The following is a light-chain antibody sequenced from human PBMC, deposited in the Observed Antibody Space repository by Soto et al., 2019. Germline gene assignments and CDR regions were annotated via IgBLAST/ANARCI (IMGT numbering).Light chain of an antibody. Sequence: QSALTQPASVSGSPGQSITISCTGTSSDVGAYNYVSWYQQYPGKAPKLMIYDVSYRPSGVSSRFSGSKSGNTASLTISGLQGEDEADYYCSSYTSSSTLGVFGTGTQLTVL. CDR2: DVS. CDR3: SSYTSSSTLGV. CDR1: SSDVGAYNY. V-gene: IGLV2-14*01. J-gene: IGLJ1*01.